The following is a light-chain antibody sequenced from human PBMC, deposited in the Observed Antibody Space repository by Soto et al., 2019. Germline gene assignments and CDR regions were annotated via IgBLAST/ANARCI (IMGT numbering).Light chain of an antibody. CDR2: DVS. Sequence: SALTQPASVSGSPGQSITISCTGTSSDVGGYNYVSWYQQHPGKAPKLMIYDVSNRPSGVSNRFSGSKSGNTASLTISGLQAEDEADYYGSSYTSSRTLVFGGGTKLTFL. CDR1: SSDVGGYNY. V-gene: IGLV2-14*01. CDR3: SSYTSSRTLV. J-gene: IGLJ2*01.